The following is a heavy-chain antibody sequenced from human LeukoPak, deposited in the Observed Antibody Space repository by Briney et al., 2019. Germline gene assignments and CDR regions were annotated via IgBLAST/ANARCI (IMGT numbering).Heavy chain of an antibody. D-gene: IGHD6-13*01. Sequence: PGGSLRLSCAASGFTFDDYGTSWVRQAPGKGLEWVSLISWDGGSTKYADSVKGRFTSSRDNSKNSLYLQMNTLRAEDTALYYCTKGSIAAAGGYYYYMDVWGKGTTVTVSS. CDR3: TKGSIAAAGGYYYYMDV. CDR1: GFTFDDYG. CDR2: ISWDGGST. V-gene: IGHV3-43D*03. J-gene: IGHJ6*03.